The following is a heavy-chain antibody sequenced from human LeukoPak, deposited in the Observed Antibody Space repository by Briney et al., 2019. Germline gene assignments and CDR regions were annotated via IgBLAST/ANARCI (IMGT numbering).Heavy chain of an antibody. J-gene: IGHJ3*02. V-gene: IGHV4-34*01. CDR3: ARQHCSSTRCYTDAFDI. CDR1: GGSFSGYY. Sequence: SETLSLTCAVYGGSFSGYYWSWIRQPPGKGLEWIGEINHSGSTNYNPSLKSRVTTSVDTSKNQFSLKLSSVTAADTAVYYCARQHCSSTRCYTDAFDIWGQGTMVTVS. D-gene: IGHD2-2*02. CDR2: INHSGST.